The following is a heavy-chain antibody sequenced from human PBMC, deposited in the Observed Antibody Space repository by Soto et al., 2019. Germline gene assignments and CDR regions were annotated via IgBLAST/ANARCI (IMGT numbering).Heavy chain of an antibody. J-gene: IGHJ4*02. CDR3: AIYTTMEPTFAY. CDR2: IYYSGST. V-gene: IGHV4-30-4*01. Sequence: QVQLQESGPGLVKPSQTLSLTCTVSGGSISSGDYYWSWIRQPPGKGLEWIGYIYYSGSTYYHPSLLSRFTISVDTSKNQSSLKLNSVTAADTAVHYCAIYTTMEPTFAYSGQGTLVTVSS. D-gene: IGHD5-18*01. CDR1: GGSISSGDYY.